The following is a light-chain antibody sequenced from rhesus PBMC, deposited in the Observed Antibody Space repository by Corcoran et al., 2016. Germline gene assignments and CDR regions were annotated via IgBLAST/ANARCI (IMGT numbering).Light chain of an antibody. CDR1: QSISSW. J-gene: IGKJ3*01. V-gene: IGKV1-22*01. CDR3: LQYSSSPFT. Sequence: DIQMTQSPSSLSASVGDTVTITCRASQSISSWLDWYQQKPGKAPKLLIYKASILQSGVPSRFTGSGSGTDFTLTISSLQPEDFATYYCLQYSSSPFTFGPGTKLDIK. CDR2: KAS.